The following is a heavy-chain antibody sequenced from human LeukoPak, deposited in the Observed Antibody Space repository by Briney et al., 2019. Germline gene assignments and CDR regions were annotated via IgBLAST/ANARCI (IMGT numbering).Heavy chain of an antibody. Sequence: GGSLRLSCEASGFTFSSYWMSWVRQAPGKGLEWVANIKQDGSEKYYVDSVKGRFTISRDNAKNSLYLQMNSLRAEDTAVYYCARSRGGSDYYDSSGYYYFDYWGQGTLVTVSS. CDR3: ARSRGGSDYYDSSGYYYFDY. CDR2: IKQDGSEK. J-gene: IGHJ4*02. D-gene: IGHD3-22*01. V-gene: IGHV3-7*01. CDR1: GFTFSSYW.